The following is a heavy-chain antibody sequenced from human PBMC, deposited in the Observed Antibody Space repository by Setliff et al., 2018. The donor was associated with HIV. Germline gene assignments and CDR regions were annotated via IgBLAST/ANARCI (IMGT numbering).Heavy chain of an antibody. CDR2: ISAYNGNT. V-gene: IGHV1-18*01. D-gene: IGHD5-18*01. CDR1: GYTLTSYG. Sequence: GASVKVSCKASGYTLTSYGISWVRQAPGQGLEWMGWISAYNGNTNYAQKVQGRVTMTTDTSTSTAYMELRSLRSDDTAVYYCASANSGRIHATRLDSWGQGTLVTVSS. CDR3: ASANSGRIHATRLDS. J-gene: IGHJ4*02.